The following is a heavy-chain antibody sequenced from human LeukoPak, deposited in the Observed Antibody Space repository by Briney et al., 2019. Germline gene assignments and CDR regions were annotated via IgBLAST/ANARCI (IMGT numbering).Heavy chain of an antibody. J-gene: IGHJ6*03. CDR2: INHSGST. Sequence: SETLSLTCTVSGGSISSYYWSWIRQPPGKGLEWIGEINHSGSTNYNPSLKSRVTISVDTSKNQFSLKLSSVTAADTAVYYCARGRSGSYRYYYYYYMDVWGKGTTVTISS. D-gene: IGHD3-10*01. CDR3: ARGRSGSYRYYYYYYMDV. CDR1: GGSISSYY. V-gene: IGHV4-34*01.